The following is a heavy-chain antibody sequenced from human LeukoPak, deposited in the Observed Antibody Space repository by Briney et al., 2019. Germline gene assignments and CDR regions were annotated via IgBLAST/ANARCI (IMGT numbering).Heavy chain of an antibody. CDR2: IWYDGSNK. CDR1: GFTFSSYG. Sequence: PGGSLRLSCAASGFTFSSYGMHWVRQAPGKGLEWVAFIWYDGSNKYYADSVKGRFTISRDNSKNTLYLQMNSLRAEDTAVYYCAKKRGYSYGPFDYWGQGTLVTVSS. D-gene: IGHD5-18*01. J-gene: IGHJ4*02. CDR3: AKKRGYSYGPFDY. V-gene: IGHV3-30*02.